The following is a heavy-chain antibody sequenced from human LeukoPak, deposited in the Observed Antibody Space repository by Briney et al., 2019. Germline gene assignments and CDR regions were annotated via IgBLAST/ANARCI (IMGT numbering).Heavy chain of an antibody. CDR1: GYTFTDYY. CDR3: ARVGDGLNDAFDI. D-gene: IGHD5-24*01. V-gene: IGHV1-2*06. J-gene: IGHJ3*02. CDR2: INPNSGGT. Sequence: ASVKVSCKASGYTFTDYYMNWVRQAPGQGLKWMGRINPNSGGTNYAQKFQGRVTMTRDTSISTAYMELSRLRSDDTAVYYCARVGDGLNDAFDIWGRGTMVTVSS.